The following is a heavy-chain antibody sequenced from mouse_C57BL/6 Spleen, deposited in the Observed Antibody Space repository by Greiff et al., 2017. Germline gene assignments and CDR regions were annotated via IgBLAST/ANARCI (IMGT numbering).Heavy chain of an antibody. CDR1: GYAFSSSW. V-gene: IGHV1-82*01. Sequence: VQLQQSGPELVKPGASVKISCKASGYAFSSSWMNWVKQRPGKGLEWIGRIYPGDGDTNYNGKFKGKATLTADKSSSTAYMQLSSLTSEDSAVYFCARKLGQGAFDYWGQGTTLTVSS. CDR2: IYPGDGDT. D-gene: IGHD4-1*01. CDR3: ARKLGQGAFDY. J-gene: IGHJ2*01.